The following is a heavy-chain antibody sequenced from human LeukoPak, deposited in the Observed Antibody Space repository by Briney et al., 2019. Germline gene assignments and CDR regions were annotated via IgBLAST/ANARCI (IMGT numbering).Heavy chain of an antibody. CDR3: ARDYGSGSYYKTYYYYMDA. D-gene: IGHD3-10*01. Sequence: GASVTVSCKASGYTFTGYYMHWVRQAPGQGLEWMGWINPNSGGTNYAQKFQGRVTMTRDTSISTAYMELSRLRSDDTAVYYCARDYGSGSYYKTYYYYMDAWGKGTTVTISS. CDR2: INPNSGGT. J-gene: IGHJ6*03. V-gene: IGHV1-2*02. CDR1: GYTFTGYY.